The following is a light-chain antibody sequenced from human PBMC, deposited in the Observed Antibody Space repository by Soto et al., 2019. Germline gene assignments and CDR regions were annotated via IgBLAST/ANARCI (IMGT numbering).Light chain of an antibody. CDR3: KQATQSSWP. V-gene: IGKV2-24*01. J-gene: IGKJ4*02. CDR1: QSLVHSDGNTY. Sequence: DIVMTQTPLSSPVTLGQPASISCRSSQSLVHSDGNTYLRWLQQRPGQPPRLLTYKISDRFSGVTNRFSSSADGKDFTRKISRVEAEEVGIYCCKQATQSSWPFGGGPRVEIK. CDR2: KIS.